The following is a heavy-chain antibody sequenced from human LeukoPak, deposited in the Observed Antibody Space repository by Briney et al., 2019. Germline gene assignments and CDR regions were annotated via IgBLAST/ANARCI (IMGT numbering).Heavy chain of an antibody. D-gene: IGHD3-10*01. CDR1: GCTFSSYA. CDR2: ISGSGGST. CDR3: AKSVRGVIMPPPPYYYDGMDV. V-gene: IGHV3-23*01. Sequence: GGSLRLSCAASGCTFSSYAMSWVRQAPGKGLEWVSAISGSGGSTYYADSVKGRFTISRDNSKNTLYLQMSSLRADDAAVYYCAKSVRGVIMPPPPYYYDGMDVWGQGTTVTVSS. J-gene: IGHJ6*02.